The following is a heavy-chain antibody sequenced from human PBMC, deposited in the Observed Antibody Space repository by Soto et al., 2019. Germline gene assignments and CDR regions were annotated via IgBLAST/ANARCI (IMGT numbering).Heavy chain of an antibody. V-gene: IGHV4-31*03. CDR3: AREYTYGSNFFDC. CDR2: ISHSGST. Sequence: QVQLQESGPGLVKPSQTLSLTCTVSGGSISSAAYYWSWIRQHPGKGLEWFGYISHSGSTYSNPSLKSRVIISVDTSKNQFSLSLTSVTAADTAVYSCAREYTYGSNFFDCWGQGALVTVSS. D-gene: IGHD2-2*02. CDR1: GGSISSAAYY. J-gene: IGHJ4*02.